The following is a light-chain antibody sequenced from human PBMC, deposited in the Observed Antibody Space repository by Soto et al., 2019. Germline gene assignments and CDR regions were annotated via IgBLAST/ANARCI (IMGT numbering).Light chain of an antibody. CDR2: EGS. J-gene: IGLJ1*01. V-gene: IGLV2-23*03. Sequence: QSALTQPASVSGSPGQSITISCTGTSSDVGSYNHVSWYQQHPGKAPKLIIFEGSQRPSGVSIRFSGSKSGNTASLTISGLQAEEDADDSCCSYAGSSTFAYVFGTGTKLTVL. CDR1: SSDVGSYNH. CDR3: CSYAGSSTFAYV.